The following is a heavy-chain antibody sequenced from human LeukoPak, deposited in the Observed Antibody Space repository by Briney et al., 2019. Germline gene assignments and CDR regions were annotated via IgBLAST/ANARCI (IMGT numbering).Heavy chain of an antibody. Sequence: PGGSLRLSCAASGFTFSKYWMSWVRQAPGKGLEWVANIKQDGSEKYYVDSVKGRFTISRDNDKNSLYLQMNSLRAEDAAVYYCASGRQLGYWGQGTLVTVSS. CDR2: IKQDGSEK. CDR1: GFTFSKYW. J-gene: IGHJ4*02. D-gene: IGHD6-13*01. CDR3: ASGRQLGY. V-gene: IGHV3-7*01.